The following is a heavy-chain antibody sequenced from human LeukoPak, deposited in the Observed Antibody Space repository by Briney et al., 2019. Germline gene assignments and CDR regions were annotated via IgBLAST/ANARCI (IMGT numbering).Heavy chain of an antibody. CDR2: ISGSGGST. CDR1: GFTFSSYA. Sequence: PGGSLRLSCAASGFTFSSYAMSWVRQAPGKGLEWVSAISGSGGSTYYADSVKGRFTISRDNSKNTLYLQMNSLRAEDTAVYYCAVPRSGGSYRGRFDYWGQGTLVTVSS. D-gene: IGHD1-26*01. V-gene: IGHV3-23*01. CDR3: AVPRSGGSYRGRFDY. J-gene: IGHJ4*02.